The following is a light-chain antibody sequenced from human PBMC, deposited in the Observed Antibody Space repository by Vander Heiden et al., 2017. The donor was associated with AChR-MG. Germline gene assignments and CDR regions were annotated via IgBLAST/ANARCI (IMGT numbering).Light chain of an antibody. CDR1: SGSIASNY. Sequence: NSMLTQPHSVSESPGKTVTISCTRSSGSIASNYVQWYQQRPGSAPTTVIYEANQRPSGVPDRFSGSIDSSSNSASLIISGLKTEDEADYYCQSYDSTNHVVFGGGTKLTGL. CDR2: EAN. V-gene: IGLV6-57*03. CDR3: QSYDSTNHVV. J-gene: IGLJ2*01.